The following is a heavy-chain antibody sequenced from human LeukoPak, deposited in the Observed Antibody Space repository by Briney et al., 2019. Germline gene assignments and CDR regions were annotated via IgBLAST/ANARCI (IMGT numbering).Heavy chain of an antibody. CDR2: IGGSTNTI. J-gene: IGHJ4*01. CDR1: GFTFSSYS. D-gene: IGHD1-26*01. V-gene: IGHV3-48*01. Sequence: GGSLRLSCAASGFTFSSYSMNWVRQAPGKGLEWISYIGGSTNTIYYADSVKGRFTISRDNAKNSLYLQMNSLRAEDTAVYYCAALVGATLAGAYYFDYWGHGTLVTVSS. CDR3: AALVGATLAGAYYFDY.